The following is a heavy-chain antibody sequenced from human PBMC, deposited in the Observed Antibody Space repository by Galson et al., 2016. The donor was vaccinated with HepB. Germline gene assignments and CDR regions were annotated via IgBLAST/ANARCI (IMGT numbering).Heavy chain of an antibody. CDR3: ARLGHAAAADY. D-gene: IGHD6-13*01. Sequence: TLSLTCTVSGSSIESSNYYWGWIRQPPGKGLEWIGNFFYGRSTYYNLSLKSRVTISVDTSKNQFSLKVTSVTAADTAVYYCARLGHAAAADYWGQGTLVTVSS. V-gene: IGHV4-39*01. J-gene: IGHJ4*02. CDR1: GSSIESSNYY. CDR2: FFYGRST.